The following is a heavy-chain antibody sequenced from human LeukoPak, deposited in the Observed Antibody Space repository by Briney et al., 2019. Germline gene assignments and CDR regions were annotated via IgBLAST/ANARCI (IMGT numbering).Heavy chain of an antibody. CDR1: GYSFSSHW. CDR2: IYPGDPDT. D-gene: IGHD6-13*01. V-gene: IGHV5-51*01. J-gene: IGHJ5*02. CDR3: AIHVTPSSWFRFDP. Sequence: GESLKISCKGSGYSFSSHWIAWVRQMPGKGLEWMGFIYPGDPDTTRYSPSFQGQVTISVDKSISTAYLQWSSLKASDTAMYYCAIHVTPSSWFRFDPWGQGTLVTASS.